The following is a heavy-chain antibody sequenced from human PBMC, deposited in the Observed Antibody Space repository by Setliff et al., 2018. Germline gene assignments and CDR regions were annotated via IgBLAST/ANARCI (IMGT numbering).Heavy chain of an antibody. V-gene: IGHV3-73*01. CDR3: TFARDGYDVFDI. CDR2: IRGRTDNYAT. CDR1: GFSFSGSA. D-gene: IGHD5-18*01. Sequence: PGGSLRLSCAASGFSFSGSAVYWVRQASVKGLEWIGRIRGRTDNYATAYAASVRGRFTISRDDSKNTAYLQMNSLKTEDTAVYYCTFARDGYDVFDIWGQGTMVTVSS. J-gene: IGHJ3*02.